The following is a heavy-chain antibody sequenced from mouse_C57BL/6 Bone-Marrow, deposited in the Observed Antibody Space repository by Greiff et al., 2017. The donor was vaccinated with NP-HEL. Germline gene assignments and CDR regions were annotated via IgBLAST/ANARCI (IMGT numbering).Heavy chain of an antibody. CDR3: TRSDYGSSYVKY. V-gene: IGHV1-15*01. D-gene: IGHD1-1*01. J-gene: IGHJ2*01. CDR1: GYTFTDYE. CDR2: IDPETGGT. Sequence: QVQLQQSGAELVRPGASVTLSCKASGYTFTDYEMHWVKQTPVPGLEWIGAIDPETGGTAYNQKFKGKAILTAAKSSSTAYMELRSLTSEDSAVYYCTRSDYGSSYVKYWGQGTTLTVSS.